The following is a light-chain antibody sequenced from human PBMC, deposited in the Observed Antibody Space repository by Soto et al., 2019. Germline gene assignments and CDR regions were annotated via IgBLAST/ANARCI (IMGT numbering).Light chain of an antibody. V-gene: IGLV1-44*01. J-gene: IGLJ2*01. CDR3: AAWDDSLNGVV. CDR2: SNN. Sequence: QSVLTQPPSASGTPGQRVTISCSGSSSNIGSNTVNWYQQLPGTAPKLLIYSNNQRPSGVPDRFSGSKSGTSASLAISGLQWEDGLDYYCAAWDDSLNGVVFGGGTKLTVL. CDR1: SSNIGSNT.